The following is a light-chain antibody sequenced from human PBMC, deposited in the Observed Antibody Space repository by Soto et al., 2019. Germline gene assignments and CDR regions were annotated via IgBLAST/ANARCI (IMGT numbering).Light chain of an antibody. J-gene: IGLJ1*01. CDR3: AAWDDSLTVYV. Sequence: QSVLTQPPSASGTPGQRVTISCSGSSSNIGSNTVNWYQQFPGTAPKLLIYSDNQRPSGVPDRFSSSKSGTSASLAISGLQSEDEADYFCAAWDDSLTVYVFGTGTKLTVL. V-gene: IGLV1-44*01. CDR1: SSNIGSNT. CDR2: SDN.